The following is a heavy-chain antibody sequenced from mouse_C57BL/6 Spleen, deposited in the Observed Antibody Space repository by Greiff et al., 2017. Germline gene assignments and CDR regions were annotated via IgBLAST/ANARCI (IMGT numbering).Heavy chain of an antibody. V-gene: IGHV1-26*01. CDR2: INPNNGGT. CDR1: GYTFTDYY. CDR3: AKPTVVATPCAY. Sequence: EVQLQQSGPELVKPGASVKISCKASGYTFTDYYMNWVKQSHGKSLEWIGDINPNNGGTSYNQKFKGKATLTVDKSSSTAYMELRSLTSEDSAVXYCAKPTVVATPCAYWGQGTLVTVSA. J-gene: IGHJ3*01. D-gene: IGHD1-1*01.